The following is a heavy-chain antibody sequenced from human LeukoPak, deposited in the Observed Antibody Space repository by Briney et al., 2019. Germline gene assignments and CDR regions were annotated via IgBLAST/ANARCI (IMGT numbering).Heavy chain of an antibody. CDR3: ARDGGDGYNHSPFDY. CDR1: GYTVTGYY. CDR2: IIPIFGTA. D-gene: IGHD5-24*01. J-gene: IGHJ4*02. Sequence: ASVKVSCKASGYTVTGYYMHWVRQAPGQGLEWMGGIIPIFGTANYAQKFQGRVTITADESTSTAYMELSSLRPEDTAVYYCARDGGDGYNHSPFDYWGQGTLVTVSS. V-gene: IGHV1-69*13.